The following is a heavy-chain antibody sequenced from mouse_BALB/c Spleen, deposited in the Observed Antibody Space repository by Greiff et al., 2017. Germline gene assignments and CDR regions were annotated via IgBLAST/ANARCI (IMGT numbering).Heavy chain of an antibody. D-gene: IGHD1-1*01. J-gene: IGHJ3*01. CDR1: GFNIKDTY. CDR2: IDPANGNT. V-gene: IGHV14-3*02. Sequence: EVQLQQSGAELVKPGASVKLSCTASGFNIKDTYMHWVKQRPEQGLEWIGRIDPANGNTKYDPKFQGKATITADTSSNTAYLQLSSLTSEDTAVYYCARWSITTVSFAYWGQGTLVTVSA. CDR3: ARWSITTVSFAY.